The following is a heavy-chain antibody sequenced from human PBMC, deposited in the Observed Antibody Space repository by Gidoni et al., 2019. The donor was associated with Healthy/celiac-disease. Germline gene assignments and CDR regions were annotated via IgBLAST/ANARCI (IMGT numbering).Heavy chain of an antibody. Sequence: QLQLQESGPGLVKPSETLSLTCPVSGGSISSSSYYWGWIRQPPGKGLEWIGSIYYSGSTYYNPSLKSRVTISVDTSKNQFSLKLSSVTAADTAVYYCARGDCSGGSCYSDYWGQGTLVTVSS. CDR3: ARGDCSGGSCYSDY. V-gene: IGHV4-39*01. CDR1: GGSISSSSYY. CDR2: IYYSGST. D-gene: IGHD2-15*01. J-gene: IGHJ4*02.